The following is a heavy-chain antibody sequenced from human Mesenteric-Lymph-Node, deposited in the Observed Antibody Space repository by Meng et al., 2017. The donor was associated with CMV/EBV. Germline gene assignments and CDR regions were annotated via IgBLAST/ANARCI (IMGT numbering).Heavy chain of an antibody. J-gene: IGHJ5*02. CDR1: GFTFSSYW. CDR2: IKQDGSEK. Sequence: GESLKISCAASGFTFSSYWMSWVRQAPGKGLEWVANIKQDGSEKYYVDSVKGRFTISRDNAKNSLYLQMNSLRAEDTAVYYCARAPIAVAGPLNWFDPWGQGTLVTVSS. V-gene: IGHV3-7*01. CDR3: ARAPIAVAGPLNWFDP. D-gene: IGHD6-19*01.